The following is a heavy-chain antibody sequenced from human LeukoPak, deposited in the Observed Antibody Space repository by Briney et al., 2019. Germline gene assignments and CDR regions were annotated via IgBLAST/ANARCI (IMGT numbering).Heavy chain of an antibody. Sequence: VASVKVSCKASGYTFTGYYMHWVRQAPGQGLEWMGWINPNSGGTNYAQKFQGRVTMTRDTSISTAYMELSRLRSDDTAVYYCARWYSSGWQDAAFDIWGQGTMVTVSS. CDR3: ARWYSSGWQDAAFDI. D-gene: IGHD6-19*01. V-gene: IGHV1-2*02. CDR1: GYTFTGYY. CDR2: INPNSGGT. J-gene: IGHJ3*02.